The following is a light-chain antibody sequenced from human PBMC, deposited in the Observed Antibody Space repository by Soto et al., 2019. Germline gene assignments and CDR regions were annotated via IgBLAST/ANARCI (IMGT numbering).Light chain of an antibody. V-gene: IGLV2-8*01. CDR3: SSFAGSNIWV. CDR2: EVN. CDR1: SSDVGRYNF. Sequence: QSVLTQPPSASGSPGQSVTISCTGTSSDVGRYNFVSWYQQNPGKGPKVMIYEVNKRPSGVPGRFSGSKSGNTASLTVSGLQAEDEADYYCSSFAGSNIWVFGGGTKLTVL. J-gene: IGLJ3*02.